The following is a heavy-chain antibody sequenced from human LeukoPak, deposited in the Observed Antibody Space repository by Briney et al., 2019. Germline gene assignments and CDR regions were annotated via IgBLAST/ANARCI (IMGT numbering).Heavy chain of an antibody. D-gene: IGHD1-14*01. Sequence: GGSLRLSCTVSGFTVSSNSWSWVRQAPGKGLEWVSFIYSGGNTHYSDSVTGRFTISRDNSKNTLYLQMNSLRAEDTAIYYCTRYNVGFDYWGQGTLVTVSS. J-gene: IGHJ4*02. CDR2: IYSGGNT. V-gene: IGHV3-53*01. CDR1: GFTVSSNS. CDR3: TRYNVGFDY.